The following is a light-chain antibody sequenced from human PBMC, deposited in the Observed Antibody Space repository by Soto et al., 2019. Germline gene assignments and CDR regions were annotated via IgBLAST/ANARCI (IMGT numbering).Light chain of an antibody. V-gene: IGLV2-14*02. Sequence: QSALTQPASVSGSPGQSITISCTGTSSDVGSYNLVSWYQQHPGKAPKLMMYENNKRPSGVSNRFSGSKSGNTASLTISGLQAEDEADYYCFSYTSSNTRVFGGGTKVTVL. CDR2: ENN. CDR1: SSDVGSYNL. CDR3: FSYTSSNTRV. J-gene: IGLJ2*01.